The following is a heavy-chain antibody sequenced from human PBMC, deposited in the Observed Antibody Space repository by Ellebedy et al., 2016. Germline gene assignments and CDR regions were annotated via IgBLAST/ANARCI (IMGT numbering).Heavy chain of an antibody. D-gene: IGHD3-9*01. Sequence: GGSLRLSCAASGFTFSSYAMSWVRQAPGKGLEWVAVIWYDGSNKYYADSVKGRFTISRDNSKNTLYLQMNSLRAEDTAVYYCARDSTGTSSAFDIWGQGTMVTVSS. V-gene: IGHV3-33*08. J-gene: IGHJ3*02. CDR2: IWYDGSNK. CDR3: ARDSTGTSSAFDI. CDR1: GFTFSSYA.